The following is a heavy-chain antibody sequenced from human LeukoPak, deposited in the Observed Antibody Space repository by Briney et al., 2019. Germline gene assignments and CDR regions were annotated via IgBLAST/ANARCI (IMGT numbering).Heavy chain of an antibody. V-gene: IGHV3-48*01. CDR3: ARDFLEDSY. CDR2: ISSSSSTI. J-gene: IGHJ4*01. D-gene: IGHD3-3*01. CDR1: GFTFSNYN. Sequence: PGGSLRLSCAASGFTFSNYNMNWVRQAPGKGLEWLSYISSSSSTIYYADSVKGRFTISRDNARNSLYLQRNSMRAEDTAVYSWARDFLEDSYWGQEPWSPSPQ.